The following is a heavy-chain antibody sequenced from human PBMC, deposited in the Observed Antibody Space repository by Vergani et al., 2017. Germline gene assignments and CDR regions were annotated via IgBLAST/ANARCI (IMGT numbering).Heavy chain of an antibody. V-gene: IGHV1-18*01. CDR2: IRGYNGNT. D-gene: IGHD4-17*01. Sequence: QVQLVQSGAEVKKPGASVKVSCKASGYTFTSYGISWVRQAPGQGLEWMGWIRGYNGNTNYAQKLQGRVTMTTDTSTSTAYMELRSLRTDDTAVYYCARGRDASAYGDYVLVPYFDYWGQGTLVTVSS. J-gene: IGHJ4*02. CDR3: ARGRDASAYGDYVLVPYFDY. CDR1: GYTFTSYG.